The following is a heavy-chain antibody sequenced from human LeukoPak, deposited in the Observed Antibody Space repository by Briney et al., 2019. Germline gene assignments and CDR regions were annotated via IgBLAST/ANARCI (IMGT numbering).Heavy chain of an antibody. CDR2: IYGGGST. CDR3: ASNHGSYYIADYYYYYGMDV. Sequence: PGGSLRLSCAASGFTVSSNYMSWVRQAPGKGLEWVPVIYGGGSTYYADSVKGRFTISRDNSKNTLYLQMNSLRAEDTAVYYCASNHGSYYIADYYYYYGMDVWGQGTTVTVSS. CDR1: GFTVSSNY. J-gene: IGHJ6*02. V-gene: IGHV3-53*01. D-gene: IGHD1-26*01.